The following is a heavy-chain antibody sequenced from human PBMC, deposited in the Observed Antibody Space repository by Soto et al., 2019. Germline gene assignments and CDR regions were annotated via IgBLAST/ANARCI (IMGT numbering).Heavy chain of an antibody. J-gene: IGHJ4*02. Sequence: SEPLSLTCAVSGGSISSGGYSWSWIRQPPGKGLEWLGYIYHSGSTYYNPSLKSRVTISVDRSKNQFSLKLSSVTAADTAVYYCSSLHPGYCSGGSCYGSDYWGQGTLVTVS. D-gene: IGHD2-15*01. CDR3: SSLHPGYCSGGSCYGSDY. CDR1: GGSISSGGYS. V-gene: IGHV4-30-2*01. CDR2: IYHSGST.